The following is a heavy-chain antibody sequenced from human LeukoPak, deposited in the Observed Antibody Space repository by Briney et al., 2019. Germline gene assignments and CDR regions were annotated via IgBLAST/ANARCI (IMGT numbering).Heavy chain of an antibody. CDR1: GYTLTELS. Sequence: ASVTVSCKVSGYTLTELSMHWVRQAPGKGLEWMGGFDPEDGETIYAQKFQGRVTMTEDTSTDTAYMELSSLRSEDTAVYYCATFITTVTTLAFQNWFDPWGQGTLVTVSS. V-gene: IGHV1-24*01. CDR2: FDPEDGET. D-gene: IGHD4-17*01. J-gene: IGHJ5*02. CDR3: ATFITTVTTLAFQNWFDP.